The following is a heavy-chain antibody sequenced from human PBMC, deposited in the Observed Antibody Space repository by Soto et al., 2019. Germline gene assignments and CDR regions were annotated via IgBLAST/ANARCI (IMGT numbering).Heavy chain of an antibody. CDR2: IIPIFGTT. D-gene: IGHD5-18*01. CDR1: GGSFTYT. J-gene: IGHJ6*02. Sequence: ASVKVSCKASGGSFTYTLSWVRQAPGQGLEWMGGIIPIFGTTNYAQKFQGRVTITADESTKTAYMELSTLRSEDTAVYYCARLHSHGTYGMDVWGQGTTVTVSS. CDR3: ARLHSHGTYGMDV. V-gene: IGHV1-69*13.